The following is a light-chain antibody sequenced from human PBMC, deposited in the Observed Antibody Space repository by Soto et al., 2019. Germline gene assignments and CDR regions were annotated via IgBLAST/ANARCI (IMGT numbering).Light chain of an antibody. CDR3: QQYGRSLRT. J-gene: IGKJ1*01. Sequence: EVVLTQSPATLSLSPGERATLSCRASQSVGSKLAWYQQKPGQAPRLLIYDASSRATGIPARFSGSGSGTDFTLTISRLEPEDFAVYYCQQYGRSLRTFGQGTKV. V-gene: IGKV3-20*01. CDR2: DAS. CDR1: QSVGSK.